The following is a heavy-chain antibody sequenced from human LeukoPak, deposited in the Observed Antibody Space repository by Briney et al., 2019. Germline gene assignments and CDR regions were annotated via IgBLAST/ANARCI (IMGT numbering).Heavy chain of an antibody. V-gene: IGHV4-30-2*01. Sequence: SQTLSLTCAVSGGSISSGGYSWSWIRQPPGKGLEWIGYIYHSGRTYYNPSLKSRVTISVDRSKNQFSLKLSSVTAADTAVYYCARERITMVRGVPLNWFDPWGQGTLVTVSS. CDR3: ARERITMVRGVPLNWFDP. J-gene: IGHJ5*02. D-gene: IGHD3-10*01. CDR1: GGSISSGGYS. CDR2: IYHSGRT.